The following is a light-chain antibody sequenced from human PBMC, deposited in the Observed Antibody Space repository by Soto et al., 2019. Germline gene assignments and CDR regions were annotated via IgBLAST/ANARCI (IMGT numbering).Light chain of an antibody. CDR1: QSVSSS. V-gene: IGKV3-15*01. Sequence: EIGMSQSPATLSVSKGERVTFSCRVSQSVSSSLAWYQQKPGQAPRLLISGAYTRATGIPARFSGSGSGTEFTLTISGLQSEDFAVYYCQQYYNWPQLTSGVAAKVDI. J-gene: IGKJ4*01. CDR2: GAY. CDR3: QQYYNWPQLT.